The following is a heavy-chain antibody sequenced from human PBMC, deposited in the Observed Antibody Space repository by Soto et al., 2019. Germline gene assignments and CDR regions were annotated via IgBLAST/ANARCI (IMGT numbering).Heavy chain of an antibody. D-gene: IGHD6-19*01. Sequence: QVQLQESGPGLVKPSETLSLTCIVSGGSMSSYYRSWIRQPPGKGLEWIGYIYYSGSTNYNPSLKSRVTISVDTSKNQFSLKLSSVTAADTAVYYCARRSIAVAGVPYYFDYWGQGTLVTVSS. CDR2: IYYSGST. CDR3: ARRSIAVAGVPYYFDY. J-gene: IGHJ4*02. V-gene: IGHV4-59*08. CDR1: GGSMSSYY.